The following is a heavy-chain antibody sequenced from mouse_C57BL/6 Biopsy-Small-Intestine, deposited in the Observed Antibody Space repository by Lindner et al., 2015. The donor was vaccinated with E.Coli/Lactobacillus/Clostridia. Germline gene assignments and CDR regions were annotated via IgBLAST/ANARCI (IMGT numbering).Heavy chain of an antibody. Sequence: SVKVSCKASGYTFTRYGISWVRQAPGQGPEWLAWINGYNGKTYTAQTLQGRVTMTTDTSTGTAYLELRSLRSDDTAVYYCARDQRNYGGNEGYFDYWGQGTLVTVSS. V-gene: IGHV1-81*01. D-gene: IGHD1-1*01. CDR2: INGYNGKT. CDR3: ARDQRNYGGNEGYFDY. J-gene: IGHJ2*01. CDR1: GYTFTRYG.